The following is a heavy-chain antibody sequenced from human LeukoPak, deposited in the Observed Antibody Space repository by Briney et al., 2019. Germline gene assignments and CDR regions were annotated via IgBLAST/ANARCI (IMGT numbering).Heavy chain of an antibody. V-gene: IGHV3-53*01. J-gene: IGHJ5*02. D-gene: IGHD3-3*01. CDR2: IYSGGST. CDR1: GFTVSSNY. Sequence: PGGSLRLSCAASGFTVSSNYMSWVRQAPGKGLEWVSVIYSGGSTFYADSVKGRFTISRDNSKNTLYLQMNSLRAEDTAVYYCAEDRYSLENWFDPWGQGTLVTVSS. CDR3: AEDRYSLENWFDP.